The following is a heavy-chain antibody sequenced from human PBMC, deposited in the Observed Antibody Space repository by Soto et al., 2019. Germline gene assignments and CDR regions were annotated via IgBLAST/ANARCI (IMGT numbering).Heavy chain of an antibody. D-gene: IGHD1-26*01. J-gene: IGHJ4*02. V-gene: IGHV3-23*01. CDR3: ARRGSGSYYDY. CDR2: ISGSGGST. CDR1: GFTFSSYA. Sequence: EVQLLESGGGLVQPGGSLRLSCAASGFTFSSYAMRWVRQAPGKGLEWVSAISGSGGSTYYADSVKGRFTISRDNSKNTLYLQMNSLRAEAMAVYYCARRGSGSYYDYWGQGTLVTVS.